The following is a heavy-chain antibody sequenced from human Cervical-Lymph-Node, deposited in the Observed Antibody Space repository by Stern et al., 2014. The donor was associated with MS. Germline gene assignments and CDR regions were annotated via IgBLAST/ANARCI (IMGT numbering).Heavy chain of an antibody. V-gene: IGHV1-18*01. CDR3: ARVGLGLQYPEEYGMDV. CDR2: IRAYNGDT. J-gene: IGHJ6*02. D-gene: IGHD4-11*01. Sequence: GQLVQTGAEVKKPGASVKVSCKASGYTFTNYGIGWVRQAPGRRLEWMGWIRAYNGDTSHAQKCQDRVTVTTDTSTNTGYMELRSLRSDDTAVYYCARVGLGLQYPEEYGMDVWGPGTTVTVFS. CDR1: GYTFTNYG.